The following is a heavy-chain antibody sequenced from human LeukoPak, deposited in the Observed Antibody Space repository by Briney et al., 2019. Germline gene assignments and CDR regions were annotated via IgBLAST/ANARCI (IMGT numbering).Heavy chain of an antibody. J-gene: IGHJ4*02. CDR1: GFTFSNAW. CDR3: TTRDYDFWSGYGY. D-gene: IGHD3-3*01. V-gene: IGHV3-15*01. Sequence: PGGSLRLSCAASGFTFSNAWMSWVRQAPGKGLEWVGRIKSKTDGGTTDYAAPVKGRFTISRDDSKNTLYLQMNSLKTEDTAVYYCTTRDYDFWSGYGYWGQGTLVTVSS. CDR2: IKSKTDGGTT.